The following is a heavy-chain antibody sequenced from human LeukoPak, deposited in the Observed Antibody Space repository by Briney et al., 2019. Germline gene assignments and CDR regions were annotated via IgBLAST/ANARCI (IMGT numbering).Heavy chain of an antibody. J-gene: IGHJ3*02. CDR2: IIPIFGTA. CDR1: GGTFSSYA. CDR3: ARVQGGLLPTAFDI. D-gene: IGHD2-21*02. Sequence: ASVKVSCKASGGTFSSYAISWVRQAPGQGLEWMGGIIPIFGTANYAQKFQGRVTITADESTSTAYMELSSLRSEDTAVYYCARVQGGLLPTAFDIWGQGTMVTVSS. V-gene: IGHV1-69*13.